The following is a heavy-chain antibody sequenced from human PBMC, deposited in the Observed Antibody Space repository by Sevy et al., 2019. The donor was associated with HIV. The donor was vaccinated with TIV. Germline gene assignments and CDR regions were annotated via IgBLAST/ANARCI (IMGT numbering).Heavy chain of an antibody. Sequence: GGSLRLSCAASGFTFITYDMHWVRHVTGKGLEWVSGVGPGGDKFYPGYVKGRFTISRENAKNSLYLQMNNLGGGETDVYSCKRRGGYSDYGMDVWGQGTTVTVSS. D-gene: IGHD1-26*01. CDR1: GFTFITYD. V-gene: IGHV3-13*01. CDR2: VGPGGDK. J-gene: IGHJ6*02. CDR3: KRRGGYSDYGMDV.